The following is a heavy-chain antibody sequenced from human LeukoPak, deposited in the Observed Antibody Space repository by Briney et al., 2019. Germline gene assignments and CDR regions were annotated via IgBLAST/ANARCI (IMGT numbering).Heavy chain of an antibody. CDR3: ATSWRLLDY. Sequence: GGSLRLSCAASGFTFNRNWMSWLRQAPGKGLEWVANIKEDGSVKNYEDSVKGRFTISRDNAANSVSLLLNSLRAEDTAVYYCATSWRLLDYWGQGALVVVSS. J-gene: IGHJ4*02. V-gene: IGHV3-7*01. CDR1: GFTFNRNW. CDR2: IKEDGSVK. D-gene: IGHD6-25*01.